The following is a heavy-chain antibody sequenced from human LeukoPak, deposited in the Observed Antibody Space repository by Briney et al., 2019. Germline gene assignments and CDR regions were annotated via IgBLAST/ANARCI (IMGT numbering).Heavy chain of an antibody. CDR2: IIPIFGTA. CDR1: GGTFSSYA. Sequence: GASVKVSCKASGGTFSSYAISWVRQAPGQGLEWMGGIIPIFGTANYAQKFQGRVTITADESTSTAYMELSSLRSEDTAVYYCARVMGCSSTSCYLGYNWFDPWGQGTLVTVSS. J-gene: IGHJ5*02. V-gene: IGHV1-69*13. CDR3: ARVMGCSSTSCYLGYNWFDP. D-gene: IGHD2-2*01.